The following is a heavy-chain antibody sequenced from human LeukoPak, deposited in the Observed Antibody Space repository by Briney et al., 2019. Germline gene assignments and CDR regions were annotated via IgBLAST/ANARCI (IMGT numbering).Heavy chain of an antibody. D-gene: IGHD1-26*01. Sequence: PSQTLSLTCTVSGGSISSGSYYWSWIRQPAGKGLEWIGRIYTSGSTNYNPSLKSRVTISVDTSKNQFSLKLSSVTAADTAVYYCARTTRTGPRGSYYYYYGMDVWGQGTTVTVSS. V-gene: IGHV4-61*02. J-gene: IGHJ6*02. CDR3: ARTTRTGPRGSYYYYYGMDV. CDR1: GGSISSGSYY. CDR2: IYTSGST.